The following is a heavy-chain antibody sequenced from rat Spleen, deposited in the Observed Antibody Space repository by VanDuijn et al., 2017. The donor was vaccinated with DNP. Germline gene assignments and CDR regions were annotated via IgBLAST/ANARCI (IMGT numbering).Heavy chain of an antibody. V-gene: IGHV3-1*01. D-gene: IGHD1-12*03. CDR2: INYSGST. CDR1: GFSITSNY. Sequence: EVQLQESGPGLVKPSQSLSLTCSVTGFSITSNYWGWIRKLPGNKMEWIGYINYSGSTGYNPSLKSRISLTRDTSKNQFFLQLNSVTTEDTATYYCARGNDGYYPNWYFDLWGPGTMVTVSS. J-gene: IGHJ1*01. CDR3: ARGNDGYYPNWYFDL.